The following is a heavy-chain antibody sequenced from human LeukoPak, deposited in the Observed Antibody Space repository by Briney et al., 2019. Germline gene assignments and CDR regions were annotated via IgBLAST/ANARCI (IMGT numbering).Heavy chain of an antibody. Sequence: GGSLRLSCAASGFTFRTYAMSWVRQAPGKGLEWVSAISGSGGSTYYADSVKGRFTISRDNSKNTLYLQMNSLRAEDTAVYYCPIPVVAATFDAFDIWGQGTMVTASS. J-gene: IGHJ3*02. CDR3: PIPVVAATFDAFDI. CDR2: ISGSGGST. V-gene: IGHV3-23*01. D-gene: IGHD2-15*01. CDR1: GFTFRTYA.